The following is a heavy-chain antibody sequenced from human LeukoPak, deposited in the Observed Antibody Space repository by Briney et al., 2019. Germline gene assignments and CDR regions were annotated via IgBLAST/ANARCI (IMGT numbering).Heavy chain of an antibody. J-gene: IGHJ4*02. V-gene: IGHV3-7*01. CDR2: IKYDGSLK. CDR3: ASSHDSSGND. CDR1: GFSFSSYW. Sequence: GGSLRLSCAASGFSFSSYWMAWVRQAPGKGLEWVANIKYDGSLKFYGGSVKGRFTISRDNTKNSLYLEMNSLRVDDTALYFCASSHDSSGNDWGQGTMDTVSS. D-gene: IGHD3-22*01.